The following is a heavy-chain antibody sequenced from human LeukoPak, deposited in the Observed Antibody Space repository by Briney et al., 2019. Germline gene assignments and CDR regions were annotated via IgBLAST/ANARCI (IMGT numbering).Heavy chain of an antibody. V-gene: IGHV3-9*01. J-gene: IGHJ6*03. CDR2: ISWNSGNI. Sequence: GRSLRLSCAASGFTFDDYAMHWVRQAPGKGLEWVSGISWNSGNIGYADSVKGRFTISRDNAKNSLYLQMNSLRAEDTALYYCARLDYCYYMDVWGKGTTVTVSS. D-gene: IGHD6-6*01. CDR1: GFTFDDYA. CDR3: ARLDYCYYMDV.